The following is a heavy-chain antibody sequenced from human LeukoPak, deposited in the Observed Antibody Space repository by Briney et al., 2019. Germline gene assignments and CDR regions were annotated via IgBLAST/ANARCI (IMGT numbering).Heavy chain of an antibody. V-gene: IGHV4-59*01. CDR3: ARDSSSSWSWFDP. CDR1: GGSISSYY. CDR2: ISYSGST. J-gene: IGHJ5*02. Sequence: SETLSLTCTVSGGSISSYYWNWIRQPPGKGLEWIGYISYSGSTNYNPSLKSRVTISVDTSKNQFSLKLTSVTAADTAVYHCARDSSSSWSWFDPWGQGTLVTVSS. D-gene: IGHD6-13*01.